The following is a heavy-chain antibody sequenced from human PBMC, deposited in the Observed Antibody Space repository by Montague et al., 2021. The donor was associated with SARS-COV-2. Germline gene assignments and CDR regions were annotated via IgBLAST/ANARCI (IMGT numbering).Heavy chain of an antibody. D-gene: IGHD1-26*01. V-gene: IGHV3-30*04. Sequence: SLRLSCAASGFTFSSYAMHWVRQAPGKGLEWVAVISYDGSNKYYADSAKGRFTISRDNSKNTLYLQMNSLRAEDTAVYYCLRATYFDYWGQGTLVTVSS. CDR1: GFTFSSYA. CDR2: ISYDGSNK. J-gene: IGHJ4*02. CDR3: LRATYFDY.